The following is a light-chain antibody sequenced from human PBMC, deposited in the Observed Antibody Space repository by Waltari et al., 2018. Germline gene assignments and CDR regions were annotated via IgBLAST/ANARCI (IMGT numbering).Light chain of an antibody. CDR2: GAS. CDR3: QQYGGTPLT. CDR1: QSVTSSY. J-gene: IGKJ4*01. Sequence: DIVLTQSPGTLSLSPGERATLSCRASQSVTSSYLAWYQQKPGQAPRLLIYGASSGATGIPERCSGSGSGTDFTLTISRLGPEDFAVYYCQQYGGTPLTFGGGTKVEIK. V-gene: IGKV3-20*01.